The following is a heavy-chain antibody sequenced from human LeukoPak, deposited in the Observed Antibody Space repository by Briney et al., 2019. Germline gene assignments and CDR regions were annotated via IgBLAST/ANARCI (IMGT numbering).Heavy chain of an antibody. Sequence: SETLSLTCTVSGGSISSYYWSWIRQPPGKGLEWIGYIYYSGSTNYNPSLKSRVTISVDTSKNQFSLKLSSVAAADTAVYYCARTIKIFGVVIENWFDPWGEGTLVTVSS. V-gene: IGHV4-59*01. CDR3: ARTIKIFGVVIENWFDP. CDR2: IYYSGST. CDR1: GGSISSYY. D-gene: IGHD3-3*01. J-gene: IGHJ5*02.